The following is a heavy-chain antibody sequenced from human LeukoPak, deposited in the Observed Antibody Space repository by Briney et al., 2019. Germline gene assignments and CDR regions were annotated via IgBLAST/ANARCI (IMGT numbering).Heavy chain of an antibody. CDR1: GGSFSGYY. J-gene: IGHJ6*02. CDR3: ARLGYYPPWYGMDV. Sequence: PSETLSLTCAVYGGSFSGYYWSWIRQPPGKGLEWIGEINHSGSTNYNPSLKSRVTISVDTSKDQFSLKLSSVTAADTAVYYGARLGYYPPWYGMDVWGQGTTVTVSS. D-gene: IGHD3-22*01. CDR2: INHSGST. V-gene: IGHV4-34*01.